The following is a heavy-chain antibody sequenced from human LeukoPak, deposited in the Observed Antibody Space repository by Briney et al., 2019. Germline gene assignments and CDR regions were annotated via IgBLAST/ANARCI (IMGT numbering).Heavy chain of an antibody. V-gene: IGHV4-59*11. D-gene: IGHD3-22*01. Sequence: SETLSLTCTVSGGSLSSHSWSWIRQPPGKGLEWIGYVYDSGSTDYDPSLKSRVTISLDMPKNQFSLRLSSVTAADTAIYYCARDAYDSGAYYFLFDYWGQGTLVTVSS. CDR2: VYDSGST. J-gene: IGHJ4*02. CDR3: ARDAYDSGAYYFLFDY. CDR1: GGSLSSHS.